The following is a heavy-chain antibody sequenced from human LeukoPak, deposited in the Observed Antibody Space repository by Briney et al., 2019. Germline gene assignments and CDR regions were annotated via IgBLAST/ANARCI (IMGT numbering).Heavy chain of an antibody. CDR1: GFTVSSNY. D-gene: IGHD5-18*01. CDR2: IYSGGST. J-gene: IGHJ4*02. Sequence: PGGSLRLSCAASGFTVSSNYMSWVRQAPGKGLEWVSIIYSGGSTYYADSVKGRFTISRDNSKNTLYLQMNSLRAEDTAVYYCARVSGYSYGLGIQAEDYWGQGTLVTVSS. V-gene: IGHV3-66*02. CDR3: ARVSGYSYGLGIQAEDY.